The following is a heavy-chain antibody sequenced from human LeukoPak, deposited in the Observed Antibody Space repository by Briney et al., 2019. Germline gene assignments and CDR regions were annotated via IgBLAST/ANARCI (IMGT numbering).Heavy chain of an antibody. J-gene: IGHJ5*02. CDR1: GYTFTSYD. D-gene: IGHD3-22*01. CDR3: ARDREDAYYYDSSGSNNWFDP. V-gene: IGHV1-8*01. CDR2: MNPNSGNT. Sequence: ASVKVSCKASGYTFTSYDINWVRQATGQGLEWMGWMNPNSGNTDYAQKFQGRVTMTRDTSISTAYMELSRLRSDDTAVYYCARDREDAYYYDSSGSNNWFDPWGQGTLVTVSS.